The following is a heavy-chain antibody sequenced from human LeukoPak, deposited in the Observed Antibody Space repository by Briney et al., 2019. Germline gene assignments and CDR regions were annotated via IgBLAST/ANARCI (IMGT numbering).Heavy chain of an antibody. CDR3: VKGGWGSTFHI. J-gene: IGHJ3*02. V-gene: IGHV3-23*01. CDR1: GFTFNKFA. CDR2: INDIGDTA. D-gene: IGHD7-27*01. Sequence: GGPLRLSCVASGFTFNKFAMTWVRQAPGRGPEWVSGINDIGDTAYYPDSVKGRFTISRDNSKNTLYLQIKSLRVEDTALYYCVKGGWGSTFHIWGQGTTVTVSS.